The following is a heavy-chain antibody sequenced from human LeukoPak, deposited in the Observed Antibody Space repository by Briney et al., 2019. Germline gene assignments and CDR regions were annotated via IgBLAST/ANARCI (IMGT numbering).Heavy chain of an antibody. CDR3: ARGRVSY. J-gene: IGHJ4*02. D-gene: IGHD3-9*01. CDR1: GFTFSTYE. Sequence: GGSLRLSCAASGFTFSTYEMSWVRQAPGKGLECVSYISGSGSSIKYADSVRGRFTISRDNAKNSLYLQMNSLRAEDTAVYYCARGRVSYWGQGTLVTVSS. CDR2: ISGSGSSI. V-gene: IGHV3-48*03.